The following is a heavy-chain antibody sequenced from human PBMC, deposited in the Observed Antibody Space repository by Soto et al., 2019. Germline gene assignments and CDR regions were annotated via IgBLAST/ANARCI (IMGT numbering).Heavy chain of an antibody. J-gene: IGHJ4*02. Sequence: PGGSLRLSCAASGFTFSSYGMHWVRQASGKGLEWVAVIWYDGSNKYYADSVKGRFTISRDNSKNTLYLQMNSLRAEDTAVYYCARDKMGVVAATEPFDYWGQGTLVTVSS. CDR3: ARDKMGVVAATEPFDY. CDR2: IWYDGSNK. CDR1: GFTFSSYG. D-gene: IGHD2-15*01. V-gene: IGHV3-33*01.